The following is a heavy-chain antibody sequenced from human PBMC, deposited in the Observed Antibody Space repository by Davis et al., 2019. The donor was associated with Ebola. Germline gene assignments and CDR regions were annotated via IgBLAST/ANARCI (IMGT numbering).Heavy chain of an antibody. V-gene: IGHV4-30-4*01. CDR3: ARHFSSGTYPLEY. J-gene: IGHJ4*02. CDR2: IHYTGIP. CDR1: GGSINSGDYY. Sequence: SETLSLTCTVSGGSINSGDYYWSWIRQPPGKGLELIGYIHYTGIPYYGPSLKSRVTMSVDTSKNQFSLKLTSITAADTAVYYCARHFSSGTYPLEYWGPGTLVTVSS. D-gene: IGHD3-10*01.